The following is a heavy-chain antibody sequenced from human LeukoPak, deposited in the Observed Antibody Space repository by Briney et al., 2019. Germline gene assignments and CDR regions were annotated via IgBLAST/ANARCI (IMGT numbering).Heavy chain of an antibody. D-gene: IGHD3-10*01. CDR2: INRDGSTT. V-gene: IGHV3-74*03. Sequence: GGSLRLSCAASGFTSSNYWVHWVRQAPGKGLVWVSRINRDGSTTKYADSVKGRFTVSRDNAKNTLNLQMNSLRAEDTAVCYCARDKKSGESSEIDYWGQGTLVTVSS. J-gene: IGHJ4*02. CDR1: GFTSSNYW. CDR3: ARDKKSGESSEIDY.